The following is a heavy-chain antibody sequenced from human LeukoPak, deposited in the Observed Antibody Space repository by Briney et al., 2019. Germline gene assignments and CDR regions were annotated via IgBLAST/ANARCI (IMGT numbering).Heavy chain of an antibody. CDR1: GGSFSGYY. J-gene: IGHJ4*02. CDR2: INHSGST. Sequence: PSETLSLTCAVYGGSFSGYYWSWIRQPPGKGLEWIGEINHSGSTNYNPSLKSRVTISVDTSKNQFSLKLSSVTAADTAVYYCARVGAARPGDYFDYWGQGTLVTVSS. V-gene: IGHV4-34*01. CDR3: ARVGAARPGDYFDY. D-gene: IGHD6-6*01.